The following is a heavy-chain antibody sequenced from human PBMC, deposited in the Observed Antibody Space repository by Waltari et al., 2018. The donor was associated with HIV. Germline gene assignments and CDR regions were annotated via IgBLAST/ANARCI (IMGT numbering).Heavy chain of an antibody. CDR1: GFSVSNKF. CDR2: IYSGGST. CDR3: GREGYTRSSGRGNWFDS. V-gene: IGHV3-53*02. Sequence: EVQLVETGGGLILPGGSLRLSCAASGFSVSNKFISWVRQAPGKGLEWVSVIYSGGSTVYADSVGGRFTMSRDTSKNMVYLQMNSLRVEDTAVYYCGREGYTRSSGRGNWFDSWGQGTLVTVSS. D-gene: IGHD6-6*01. J-gene: IGHJ5*01.